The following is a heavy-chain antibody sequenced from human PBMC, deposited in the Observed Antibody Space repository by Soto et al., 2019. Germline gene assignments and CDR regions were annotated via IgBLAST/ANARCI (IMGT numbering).Heavy chain of an antibody. J-gene: IGHJ4*02. CDR3: NRGSAYDFWSGYL. V-gene: IGHV1-69*06. CDR1: GGTSTRYA. D-gene: IGHD3-3*01. Sequence: QERLVQSGAEVRKPGSSVKVSCKVTGGTSTRYAINWVRQAPGQGLEWMGGIVPMFGTSKYAQKFQGRVTITADTSKNIAYMELRSLRSEDTAVYYCNRGSAYDFWSGYLWGQGTLVSVAS. CDR2: IVPMFGTS.